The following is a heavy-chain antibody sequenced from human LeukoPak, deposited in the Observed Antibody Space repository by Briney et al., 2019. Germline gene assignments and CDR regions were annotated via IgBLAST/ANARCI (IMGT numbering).Heavy chain of an antibody. D-gene: IGHD4-17*01. J-gene: IGHJ4*02. V-gene: IGHV4-59*01. CDR2: IYYSGST. Sequence: SETLSLTCTVSGGSISSYYWSWIRLPPGKGLEWIGYIYYSGSTNYNPSLKSQVTISVDTSKNQFSLKLSSVTAADTAVYYCARGGYGDYRMGDYWGQGTLVTVSS. CDR3: ARGGYGDYRMGDY. CDR1: GGSISSYY.